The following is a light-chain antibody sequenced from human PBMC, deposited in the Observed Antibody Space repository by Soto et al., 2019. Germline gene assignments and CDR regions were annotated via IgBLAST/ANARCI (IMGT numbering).Light chain of an antibody. CDR1: SGHSSYA. Sequence: QSVLTQSLSASASLGASVKLTCTLSSGHSSYAIAWHHPQPEKGPRYLMKLNSDGIHSKGDGIPDRFSGSSSGAERYLTISSLQSEDEADYYCQTWGTGIRVFGGGTTLTVL. CDR3: QTWGTGIRV. J-gene: IGLJ2*01. V-gene: IGLV4-69*01. CDR2: LNSDGIH.